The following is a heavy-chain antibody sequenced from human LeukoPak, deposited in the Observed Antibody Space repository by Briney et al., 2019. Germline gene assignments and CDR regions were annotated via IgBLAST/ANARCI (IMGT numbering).Heavy chain of an antibody. D-gene: IGHD3-10*01. V-gene: IGHV1-69*04. CDR3: ARDGGWFDP. CDR2: IIPILGIA. CDR1: GGTFSNFA. J-gene: IGHJ5*02. Sequence: ASVKVSCRASGGTFSNFAISWVRQAPGQGLEWMGRIIPILGIANYAQKFQGRVTITADKSTSTAYMELSSLRSEGTAVYYCARDGGWFDPWGQGTLVTVSS.